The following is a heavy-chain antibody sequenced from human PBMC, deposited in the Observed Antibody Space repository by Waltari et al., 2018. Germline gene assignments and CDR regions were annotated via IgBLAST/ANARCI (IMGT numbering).Heavy chain of an antibody. CDR3: ARDRGVWLDQYNWFDP. D-gene: IGHD6-19*01. CDR2: IIPIFGTA. Sequence: QVQLVQSGSEVKKPGSSVKVSCKASGGTFSSYAISWLRQPPGQGLEWMGGIIPIFGTANYAQKFQGRVTITTDESTSTAYMELSSLRSEDTAVYYCARDRGVWLDQYNWFDPWGQGTLVTVSS. V-gene: IGHV1-69*05. CDR1: GGTFSSYA. J-gene: IGHJ5*02.